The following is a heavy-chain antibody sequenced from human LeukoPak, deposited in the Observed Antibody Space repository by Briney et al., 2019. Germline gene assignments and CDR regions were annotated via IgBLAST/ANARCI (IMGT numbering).Heavy chain of an antibody. Sequence: ASVKVSCKASGYTFTGYYMHWVRQAPGQGLGWMGWINPNSGGTNYAQKFQGWVTMTRDTSISTAYMELSRLRSDDTAVYYCARVSSPLGYCSGGSCALQHWGQGTLVTVSS. J-gene: IGHJ1*01. CDR1: GYTFTGYY. D-gene: IGHD2-15*01. CDR3: ARVSSPLGYCSGGSCALQH. CDR2: INPNSGGT. V-gene: IGHV1-2*04.